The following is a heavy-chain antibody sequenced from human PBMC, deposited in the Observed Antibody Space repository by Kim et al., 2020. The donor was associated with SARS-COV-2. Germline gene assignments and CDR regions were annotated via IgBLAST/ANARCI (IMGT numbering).Heavy chain of an antibody. CDR3: ARFSGYSYGSYYYYGMDV. CDR1: GYSFTSYW. V-gene: IGHV5-51*01. D-gene: IGHD5-18*01. J-gene: IGHJ6*02. CDR2: IYPGDSDT. Sequence: GESLKISCKGSGYSFTSYWIGWVRQMPGKGLEWMGIIYPGDSDTRYSPSFQGQVTISADKSISTAYLQWSSLKASDTAMYYCARFSGYSYGSYYYYGMDVWGQGTTVTFYS.